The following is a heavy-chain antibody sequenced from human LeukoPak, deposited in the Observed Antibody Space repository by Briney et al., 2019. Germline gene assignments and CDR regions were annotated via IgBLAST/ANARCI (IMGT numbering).Heavy chain of an antibody. Sequence: PSETLSLTCAVYGGSFSSYYWSWIRQPAGKGLEWIGRIYTSGSTNYDPSLKSRVTMSVDTSKNQFSLKLSSVTAADTAVYYCARAVPVAGTRRYFDLWGRGTLVTVSS. J-gene: IGHJ2*01. CDR1: GGSFSSYY. D-gene: IGHD6-19*01. V-gene: IGHV4-59*10. CDR3: ARAVPVAGTRRYFDL. CDR2: IYTSGST.